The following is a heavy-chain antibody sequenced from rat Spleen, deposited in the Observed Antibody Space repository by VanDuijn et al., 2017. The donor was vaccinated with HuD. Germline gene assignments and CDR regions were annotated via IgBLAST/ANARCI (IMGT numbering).Heavy chain of an antibody. V-gene: IGHV5-29*01. CDR3: ARHRGMMVVITPFDY. Sequence: EVQLVESGGGLVQPGRSLKLSCAASGFIFSRSAMAWVRQAPTKGLEWVASISYEGSSTYYGDSVMGRFTISRDNAKSTLYLQMNSLRSEDTATYYCARHRGMMVVITPFDYWGQGVMVTVSS. CDR1: GFIFSRSA. D-gene: IGHD1-12*02. J-gene: IGHJ2*01. CDR2: ISYEGSST.